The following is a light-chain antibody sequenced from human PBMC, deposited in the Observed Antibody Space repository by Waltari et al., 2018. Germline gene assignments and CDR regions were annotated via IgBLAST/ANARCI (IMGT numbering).Light chain of an antibody. CDR2: HTS. V-gene: IGKV3-20*01. Sequence: EVVFTQSPGPLSWSPGERANLSCRASQGVGKYLAWYQQRPGQAPRLLLSHTSIRATGIPYRFSGGGHGTDFSLTSSRLEPEEFAVYYCQKYDFLPATFGQGTTVEIK. CDR3: QKYDFLPAT. CDR1: QGVGKY. J-gene: IGKJ1*01.